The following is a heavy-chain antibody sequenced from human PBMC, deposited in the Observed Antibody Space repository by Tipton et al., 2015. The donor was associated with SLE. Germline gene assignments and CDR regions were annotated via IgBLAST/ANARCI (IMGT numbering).Heavy chain of an antibody. D-gene: IGHD2-2*01. CDR3: ARDLAYCSSTSCFDYFDY. CDR2: IYTSGST. CDR1: GGSFSSYY. Sequence: TLSLTCAVYGGSFSSYYWSWIRQPVGKGLEWIGRIYTSGSTNYNPSLKSRVTISVDTSKNQFSLKLSSVTAADTAVYYCARDLAYCSSTSCFDYFDYWGQGTLVTVSS. V-gene: IGHV4-4*07. J-gene: IGHJ4*02.